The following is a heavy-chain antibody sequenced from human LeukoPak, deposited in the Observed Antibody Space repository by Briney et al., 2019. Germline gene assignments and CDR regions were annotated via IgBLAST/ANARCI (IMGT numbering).Heavy chain of an antibody. CDR3: VRVSSASWYLIDY. CDR1: GYTFSDHG. Sequence: ASVKVSCKAPGYTFSDHGFSWVRQAPGQGLEWMGWISAYNGNRKYAQKFQDRVSMTTETSTNTAYMEMRSLKFDDTAVYYCVRVSSASWYLIDYWGQGTLVTVSS. V-gene: IGHV1-18*01. CDR2: ISAYNGNR. J-gene: IGHJ4*02. D-gene: IGHD2-2*01.